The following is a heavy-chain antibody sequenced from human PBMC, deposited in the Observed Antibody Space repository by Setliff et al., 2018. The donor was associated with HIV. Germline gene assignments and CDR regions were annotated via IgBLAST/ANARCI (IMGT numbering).Heavy chain of an antibody. D-gene: IGHD2-15*01. CDR1: GGTFSSYA. Sequence: GASVKVSCKASGGTFSSYAISWVRQAPGQGLEWMGRINPNSGGTNYAQKFQGRVTMTRDTSASTAYMELRSLRSEDTAVYYCARAAFYYYYCGMDVWGQGTTVTVSS. V-gene: IGHV1-2*06. J-gene: IGHJ6*02. CDR3: ARAAFYYYYCGMDV. CDR2: INPNSGGT.